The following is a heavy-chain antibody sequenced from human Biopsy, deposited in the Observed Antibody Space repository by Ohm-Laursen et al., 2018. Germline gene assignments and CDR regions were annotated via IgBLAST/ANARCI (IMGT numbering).Heavy chain of an antibody. CDR1: VFTYSDYA. CDR3: AKDLGLNYSDRFLFYYGMDV. J-gene: IGHJ6*02. Sequence: SLRLSFTPSVFTYSDYANYWLRQVPPKGLEWVSGISWNSDDITYADSVKGRLTISRDNARNALHLQMNSLRTEDTALYYCAKDLGLNYSDRFLFYYGMDVWGRGTTVTVSS. D-gene: IGHD4-17*01. CDR2: ISWNSDDI. V-gene: IGHV3-9*01.